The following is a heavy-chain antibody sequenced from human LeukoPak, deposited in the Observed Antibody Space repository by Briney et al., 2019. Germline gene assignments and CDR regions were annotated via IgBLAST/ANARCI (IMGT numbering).Heavy chain of an antibody. CDR2: ISYDGSNK. V-gene: IGHV3-30-3*01. D-gene: IGHD6-13*01. CDR1: GFTFSSYA. Sequence: PGGSLRLSCAASGFTFSSYAMHWVRQAPGKGLEWVAVISYDGSNKYYADSVKGRFTISRDNSKNTLYLQMNSLRAEDTAVYYCARGYSSSWSMSSDDYWGQGTLVTVSS. J-gene: IGHJ4*02. CDR3: ARGYSSSWSMSSDDY.